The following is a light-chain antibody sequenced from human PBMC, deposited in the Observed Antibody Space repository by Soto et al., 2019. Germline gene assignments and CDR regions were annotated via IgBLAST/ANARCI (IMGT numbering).Light chain of an antibody. CDR1: QSIHSW. V-gene: IGKV1-5*03. CDR3: QQYNAHPYT. J-gene: IGKJ2*01. Sequence: DFQMTQSPSTLSASVGDRVTITCRASQSIHSWLAWYQQKPGTTPKLLIYRASTLQSGVPSRFAGSGSGTEFTLTINNLHPDDYAIYFCQQYNAHPYTFGQGTKLEIK. CDR2: RAS.